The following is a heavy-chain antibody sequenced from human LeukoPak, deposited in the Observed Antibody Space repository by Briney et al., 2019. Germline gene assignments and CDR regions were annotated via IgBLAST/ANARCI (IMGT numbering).Heavy chain of an antibody. Sequence: SVKVSCKASGGTFSSYAISWVRQAPGQGLERMGGIIPIFGTANYAQKFQGRVTITADESTSTAYMELSSLRSEDTAVYYCANTGYSYGYYFDYWGQGTLVTVSS. CDR1: GGTFSSYA. J-gene: IGHJ4*02. V-gene: IGHV1-69*13. CDR2: IIPIFGTA. CDR3: ANTGYSYGYYFDY. D-gene: IGHD5-18*01.